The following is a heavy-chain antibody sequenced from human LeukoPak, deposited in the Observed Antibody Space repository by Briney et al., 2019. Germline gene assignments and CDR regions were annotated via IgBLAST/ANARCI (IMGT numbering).Heavy chain of an antibody. CDR3: AARDYYDSSGSFDY. CDR2: FDPEDGET. Sequence: RASVKVSCKVSGYTLTELSMHWVRQAPGKGLEWMGGFDPEDGETIYAQKFQGRVTMTEDTSTDTAYMELSSLRSEDTAVYYCAARDYYDSSGSFDYWGQGTLVTVSS. V-gene: IGHV1-24*01. D-gene: IGHD3-22*01. J-gene: IGHJ4*02. CDR1: GYTLTELS.